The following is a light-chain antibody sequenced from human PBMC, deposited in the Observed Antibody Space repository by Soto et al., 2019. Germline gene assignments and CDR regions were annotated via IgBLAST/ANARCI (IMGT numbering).Light chain of an antibody. V-gene: IGLV2-23*01. CDR2: EGS. J-gene: IGLJ2*01. CDR1: SSDVGSYNL. Sequence: QSALTQPASVSGSPGQSITISCTGTSSDVGSYNLVSWYQQHPGKAPKLMIYEGSKRPSGVSNRFSGSKSGNTASLTISGLQAEDEADYYCCLYAGSSTYVLFGGGTQLTVL. CDR3: CLYAGSSTYVL.